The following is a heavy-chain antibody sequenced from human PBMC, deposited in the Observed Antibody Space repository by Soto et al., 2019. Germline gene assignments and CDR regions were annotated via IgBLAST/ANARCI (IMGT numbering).Heavy chain of an antibody. CDR2: INPSGGST. CDR3: ARDLAHSNAYDSSGYYFDY. J-gene: IGHJ4*02. V-gene: IGHV1-46*01. D-gene: IGHD3-22*01. Sequence: ASVKVSCKASGYTFTSYYMHLVRQAPGQGLEWMGIINPSGGSTSYAQKFQGRVTMTRDTSTSTVYMELSSLRSEDTAVYYCARDLAHSNAYDSSGYYFDYWGQGTLVTVSS. CDR1: GYTFTSYY.